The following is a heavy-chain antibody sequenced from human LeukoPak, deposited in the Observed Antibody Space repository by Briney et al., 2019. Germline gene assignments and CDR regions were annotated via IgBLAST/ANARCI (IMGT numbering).Heavy chain of an antibody. CDR1: GFTFSSYG. CDR3: ARGVGSFGVYLDY. Sequence: GRSLRLSCAASGFTFSSYGMHWVRQAPGKGLEWVAVIWYDGSNKYYADSVKGRFTISRDNSKNTLYLQMNSLRAEDTAVNYCARGVGSFGVYLDYWGQGTLVTVSS. CDR2: IWYDGSNK. J-gene: IGHJ4*02. D-gene: IGHD3-10*01. V-gene: IGHV3-33*01.